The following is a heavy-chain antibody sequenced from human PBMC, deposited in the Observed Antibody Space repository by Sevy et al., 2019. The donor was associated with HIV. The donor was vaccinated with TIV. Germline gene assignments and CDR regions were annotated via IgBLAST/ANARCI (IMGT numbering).Heavy chain of an antibody. J-gene: IGHJ3*02. CDR3: ASGLYCSSTSCPHHDAFDI. CDR1: GFTVSSNY. D-gene: IGHD2-2*01. V-gene: IGHV3-53*01. Sequence: GGSLRLSCAASGFTVSSNYMSWVHQAPGKGLEWVSVIYSGGSTYYADSVKGRFTISRDNSKNTLYLQMNSLRAEDTAVYYCASGLYCSSTSCPHHDAFDIWGQGTMVTVSS. CDR2: IYSGGST.